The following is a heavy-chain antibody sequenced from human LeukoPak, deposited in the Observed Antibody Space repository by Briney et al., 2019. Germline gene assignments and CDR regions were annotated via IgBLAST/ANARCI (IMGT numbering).Heavy chain of an antibody. CDR2: ITWDGYKI. CDR3: VKGHSSSWSGYFDS. D-gene: IGHD6-13*01. J-gene: IGHJ4*02. Sequence: GGSLRLSCEASGFIFDDYVMYWVRQPPGKGPEWVSGITWDGYKIDYVDSVKGRFTISRDNARNSLFLQMNRVRVEDTAFYYRVKGHSSSWSGYFDSWGQGTLVTVAS. V-gene: IGHV3-9*01. CDR1: GFIFDDYV.